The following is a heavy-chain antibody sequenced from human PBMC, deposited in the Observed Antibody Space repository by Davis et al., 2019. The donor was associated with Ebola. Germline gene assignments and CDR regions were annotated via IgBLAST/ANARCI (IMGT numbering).Heavy chain of an antibody. CDR1: GFTFSSYA. D-gene: IGHD4-11*01. J-gene: IGHJ3*02. Sequence: PGGSLRLSCAASGFTFSSYAMHWVRQAPGKGLEWVAVISYDGSNKYYADSVKGRFTISRDNSKNTLYLQMNSLRAEDTAVYYCARSTMTTRPFDIWGQGTMVTVSS. CDR2: ISYDGSNK. V-gene: IGHV3-30-3*01. CDR3: ARSTMTTRPFDI.